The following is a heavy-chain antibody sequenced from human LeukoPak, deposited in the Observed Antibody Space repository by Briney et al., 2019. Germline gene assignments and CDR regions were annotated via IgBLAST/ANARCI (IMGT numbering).Heavy chain of an antibody. CDR3: ARERTDSSSWYDDAFDI. CDR2: IYTSGST. J-gene: IGHJ3*02. CDR1: GGSISTYY. D-gene: IGHD6-13*01. Sequence: SETLSLTCTVSGGSISTYYWSWIRQPAGGGLEWIGRIYTSGSTNYNPSLKSRVTMSVDTSKNQFSLKLSSVTAADTAVYYCARERTDSSSWYDDAFDIWGQGTMVTVSS. V-gene: IGHV4-4*07.